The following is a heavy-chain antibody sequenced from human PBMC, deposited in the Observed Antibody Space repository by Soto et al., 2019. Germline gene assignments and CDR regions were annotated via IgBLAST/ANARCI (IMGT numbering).Heavy chain of an antibody. V-gene: IGHV3-30-3*01. D-gene: IGHD6-13*01. Sequence: QVQLVESGGGVVQPGRSLRLSCAASGFTFSSYAMHWVRQAPGKGLEWVAVISYDGSNKYYADSVKGRFTISRDNSKNTLYLPMNSLRAEDTAVYYCAPAAAANSVSWGQGTLVTVSS. CDR2: ISYDGSNK. J-gene: IGHJ5*02. CDR1: GFTFSSYA. CDR3: APAAAANSVS.